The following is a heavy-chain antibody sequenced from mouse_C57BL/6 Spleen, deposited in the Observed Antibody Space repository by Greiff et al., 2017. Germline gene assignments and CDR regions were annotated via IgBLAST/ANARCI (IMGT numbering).Heavy chain of an antibody. Sequence: SVAELVRPGASVKLSCTASGFNIKDYYMHWVKQRPEQGLEWIGRIDPEDGDTEYAPKFQGKATMTADTSSNTAYLQLSSLTSQDTAVYYCPYDGYLAWFAYWGQGTLVTVSA. J-gene: IGHJ3*01. D-gene: IGHD2-3*01. CDR2: IDPEDGDT. V-gene: IGHV14-1*01. CDR3: PYDGYLAWFAY. CDR1: GFNIKDYY.